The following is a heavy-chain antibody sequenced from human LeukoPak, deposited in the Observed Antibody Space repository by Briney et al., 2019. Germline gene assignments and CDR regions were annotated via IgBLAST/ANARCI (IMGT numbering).Heavy chain of an antibody. J-gene: IGHJ4*02. Sequence: SETLSHTCTVSGGSISRYYWSWIRQPPGRGLEWIGYFYYSGSSNYNPSLKSRVTISVDTSKNQFSLKLSSVSAADTAVYYCARDDNSGSFDYWGQGTLVTVSS. D-gene: IGHD6-25*01. V-gene: IGHV4-59*01. CDR3: ARDDNSGSFDY. CDR1: GGSISRYY. CDR2: FYYSGSS.